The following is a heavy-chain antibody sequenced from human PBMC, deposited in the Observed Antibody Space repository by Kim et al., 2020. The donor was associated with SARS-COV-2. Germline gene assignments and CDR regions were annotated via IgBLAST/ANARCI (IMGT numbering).Heavy chain of an antibody. V-gene: IGHV4-31*03. D-gene: IGHD3-10*01. J-gene: IGHJ5*02. CDR2: IYYSGST. Sequence: SETLSLTCTVSGGSISSGGYYWSWIRQHPGKGLEWIGYIYYSGSTYYNPSLKSRVTISVDTSKNQFSLKLSSVTAADTAVYYCARESVTMVRGATFDPWGQGTLVTVSS. CDR3: ARESVTMVRGATFDP. CDR1: GGSISSGGYY.